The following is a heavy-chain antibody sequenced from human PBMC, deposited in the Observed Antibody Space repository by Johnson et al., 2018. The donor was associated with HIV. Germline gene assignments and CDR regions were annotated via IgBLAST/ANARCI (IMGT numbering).Heavy chain of an antibody. J-gene: IGHJ3*02. D-gene: IGHD3-10*01. V-gene: IGHV3-30*04. CDR1: GFTFSSYA. CDR3: ARDRGAAARYDAFDI. Sequence: VQLVESGGGVVQPGRSLRLSCAASGFTFSSYAMHWVRQAPGKGREWVAVISYDGSNKYYADSVKGRFTISRDNSKNTLYLQMNSLRAEDTAVYYCARDRGAAARYDAFDIWGQGTMVTVSS. CDR2: ISYDGSNK.